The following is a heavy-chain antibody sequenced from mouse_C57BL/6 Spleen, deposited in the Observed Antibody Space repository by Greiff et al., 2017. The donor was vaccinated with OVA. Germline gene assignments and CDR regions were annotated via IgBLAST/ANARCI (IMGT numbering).Heavy chain of an antibody. CDR2: IYPGSGNT. Sequence: QVHVKQSGPELVKPGASVKISCKASGYSFTSYYIHWVKQRPGQGLEWIGWIYPGSGNTKYNEKFKGKATLTADTSSSTAYMQLSSLTSEDSAVYYCPVILYSNYRAMDYWGQGTSVTVSS. CDR3: PVILYSNYRAMDY. CDR1: GYSFTSYY. V-gene: IGHV1-66*01. D-gene: IGHD2-5*01. J-gene: IGHJ4*01.